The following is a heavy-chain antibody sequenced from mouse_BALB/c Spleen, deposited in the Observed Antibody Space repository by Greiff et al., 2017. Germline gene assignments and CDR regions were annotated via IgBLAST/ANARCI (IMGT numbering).Heavy chain of an antibody. CDR2: INPSTGYT. V-gene: IGHV1-7*01. CDR3: ARGDDYDGAMDY. Sequence: QVQLQQSGAELAKPGASVKMSCKASGYTFTSYWMHWVKQRPGQGLEWIGYINPSTGYTEYNQKFKDKATLTADKSSSTAYMQLSSLTSEDSAVYYCARGDDYDGAMDYWGQGTLVTVSA. J-gene: IGHJ3*01. CDR1: GYTFTSYW. D-gene: IGHD2-4*01.